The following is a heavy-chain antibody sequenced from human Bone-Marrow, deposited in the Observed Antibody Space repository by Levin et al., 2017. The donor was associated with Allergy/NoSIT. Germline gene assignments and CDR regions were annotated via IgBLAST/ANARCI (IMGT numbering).Heavy chain of an antibody. CDR3: ARDSFSTSSGLDYYYGLDV. Sequence: ASVKVSCAASGFTLSQYWMTWVRQAPGKGLEWVAKIKPDGSEKYYVDSVKGRFTISRDNTRKSLSLEMNNLRSAETAVYFCARDSFSTSSGLDYYYGLDVWGKGTTVTVSS. CDR1: GFTLSQYW. D-gene: IGHD6-6*01. J-gene: IGHJ6*04. CDR2: IKPDGSEK. V-gene: IGHV3-7*01.